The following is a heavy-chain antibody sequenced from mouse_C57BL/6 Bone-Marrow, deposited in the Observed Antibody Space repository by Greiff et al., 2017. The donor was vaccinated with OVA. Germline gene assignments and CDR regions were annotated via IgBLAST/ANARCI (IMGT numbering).Heavy chain of an antibody. V-gene: IGHV5-6*01. CDR1: GFTFSSYG. CDR3: ARPDGYFSWFAY. D-gene: IGHD2-3*01. CDR2: ISSGGSYT. J-gene: IGHJ3*01. Sequence: EVHLVESGGDLVKPGGSLKLSCAASGFTFSSYGMSWVRQTPDKRLEWVATISSGGSYTYYPDSVKGRFTISRDNAKNTLYLQMSSLKSEDTAMYYCARPDGYFSWFAYWGQGTLVTVSA.